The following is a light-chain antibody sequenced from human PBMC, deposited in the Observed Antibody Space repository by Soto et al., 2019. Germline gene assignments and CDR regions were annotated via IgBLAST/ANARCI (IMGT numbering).Light chain of an antibody. CDR2: GNS. CDR1: SSNIGAGYD. Sequence: QSVLTQPPSVSGAPGQRVTISCTGSSSNIGAGYDVHWYQQRPGPAPKLLIYGNSNRPSGVPDRFSGSKSGTSASLAITGLQAEDEADYYCQSYDSSLSGSVFGGGTQLTVL. V-gene: IGLV1-40*01. CDR3: QSYDSSLSGSV. J-gene: IGLJ2*01.